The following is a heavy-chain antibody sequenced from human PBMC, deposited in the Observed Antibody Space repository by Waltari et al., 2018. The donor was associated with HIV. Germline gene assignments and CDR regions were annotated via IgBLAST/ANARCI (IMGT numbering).Heavy chain of an antibody. CDR3: ARRGLYFDSSGHSFDY. CDR1: GYSFTRFA. CDR2: IXXGNGVT. J-gene: IGHJ4*02. Sequence: QVRLVQSGAEVKKPGDSMKISCKTSGYSFTRFAIHWVRKAHGRRLEWMGWIXXGNGVTKLYQNLQGRFNISRDRSANTVYVGLSTLTSEDTAVFYCARRGLYFDSSGHSFDYWGQGTLITVSS. V-gene: IGHV1-3*04. D-gene: IGHD3-22*01.